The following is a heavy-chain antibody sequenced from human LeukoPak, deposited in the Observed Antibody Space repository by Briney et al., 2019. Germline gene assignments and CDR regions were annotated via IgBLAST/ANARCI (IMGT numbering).Heavy chain of an antibody. V-gene: IGHV1-46*01. Sequence: ASVKVSCKASGYTFTSYYMHWVRQAPGQGREWMGIINPSGGSTSYAQKFQGRVIMTRDTSTSTVYMELSSLRSEDTDVYYCARAYGSGSYTLLFFDYWGQGTLVTVSS. D-gene: IGHD3-10*01. CDR1: GYTFTSYY. CDR3: ARAYGSGSYTLLFFDY. CDR2: INPSGGST. J-gene: IGHJ4*02.